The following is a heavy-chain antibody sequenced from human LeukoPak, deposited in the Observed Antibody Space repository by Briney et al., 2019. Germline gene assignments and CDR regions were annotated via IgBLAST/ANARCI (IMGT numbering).Heavy chain of an antibody. CDR2: IGGGGGGT. CDR3: VKDRVDGSGSQFDS. V-gene: IGHV3-23*01. CDR1: GFTFNSYG. D-gene: IGHD3-10*01. Sequence: GGSLRLSCAASGFTFNSYGMSWVRQAPGKGLEWVSTIGGGGGGTYYADSVKGRFTISRDTSKNTLFLQMNSLRVEDTAVYYCVKDRVDGSGSQFDSWGQGSLVIVSS. J-gene: IGHJ4*02.